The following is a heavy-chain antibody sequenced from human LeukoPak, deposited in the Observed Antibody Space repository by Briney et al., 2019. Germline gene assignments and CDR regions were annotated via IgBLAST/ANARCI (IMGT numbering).Heavy chain of an antibody. J-gene: IGHJ4*02. CDR3: AADLPPPRGYDYPVDD. V-gene: IGHV3-15*01. CDR1: GFTFSDYY. D-gene: IGHD5-12*01. Sequence: GGSLGLSCAASGFTFSDYYMSWIRQAPGKGLEWVGRIKSKNDGETTEYAAPVKDRFTISRDDSKDTLYLYMNSLKTDDTAVYYCAADLPPPRGYDYPVDDWGQGTLVTVSS. CDR2: IKSKNDGETT.